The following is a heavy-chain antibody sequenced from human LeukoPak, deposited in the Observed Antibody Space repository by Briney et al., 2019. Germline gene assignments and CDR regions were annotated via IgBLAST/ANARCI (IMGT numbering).Heavy chain of an antibody. CDR2: IIPIFGTT. CDR3: ARDTISDY. J-gene: IGHJ4*02. D-gene: IGHD3-3*01. Sequence: SVKVSCKASGDTFSRYAISWVRQAPGQGLEWMGGIIPIFGTTNYAQKFQGRVTITADESTSIAYMELSRLRSDDTAVYYCARDTISDYWGLGTLVTVSS. V-gene: IGHV1-69*13. CDR1: GDTFSRYA.